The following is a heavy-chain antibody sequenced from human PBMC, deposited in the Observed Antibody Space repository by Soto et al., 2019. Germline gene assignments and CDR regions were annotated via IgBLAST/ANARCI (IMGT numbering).Heavy chain of an antibody. CDR3: ARSDGPLGDY. D-gene: IGHD4-17*01. Sequence: QVQLVQSGAEVKKPGASVKVSCKASGYTFTSYAMHWVRQAPGQRLEWMGWINAGNGNTKYSKKFQGRVTITRDTSASTAYMELSSLRSEDTAVYYCARSDGPLGDYRGQGTLVTVSS. CDR1: GYTFTSYA. V-gene: IGHV1-3*01. CDR2: INAGNGNT. J-gene: IGHJ4*02.